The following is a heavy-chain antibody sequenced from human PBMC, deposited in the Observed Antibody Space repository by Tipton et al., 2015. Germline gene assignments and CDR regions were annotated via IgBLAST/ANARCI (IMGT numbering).Heavy chain of an antibody. CDR1: GGSISSSSYY. J-gene: IGHJ2*01. V-gene: IGHV4-39*07. CDR2: LYFSGST. D-gene: IGHD4-17*01. CDR3: AREVGDYGDLNWYFDL. Sequence: TLSLTCTVSGGSISSSSYYRAWIRQPPGKGLEWIGSLYFSGSTNYNPSLKSRVAISVDTSKNQFSLKLNSVTAADTAVYYCAREVGDYGDLNWYFDLWGRGTLVTVSS.